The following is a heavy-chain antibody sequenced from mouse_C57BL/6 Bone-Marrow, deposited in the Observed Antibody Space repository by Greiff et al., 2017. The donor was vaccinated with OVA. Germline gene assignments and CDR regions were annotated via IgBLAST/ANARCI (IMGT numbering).Heavy chain of an antibody. CDR1: GYTFTSYW. J-gene: IGHJ2*01. D-gene: IGHD2-12*01. CDR3: ARDDSYYFDY. Sequence: QVQLKQPGAELVMPGASVKLSCKASGYTFTSYWMHWVKQRPGQGLEWIGEIDPSDSYTNYNQKFKGKSTLTVDKSSSTAYMQLSSLTSEDSAVYYCARDDSYYFDYWGQGTTLTVSS. V-gene: IGHV1-69*01. CDR2: IDPSDSYT.